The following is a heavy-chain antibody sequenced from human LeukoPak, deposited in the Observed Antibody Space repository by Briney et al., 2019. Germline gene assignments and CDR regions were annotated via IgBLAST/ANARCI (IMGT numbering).Heavy chain of an antibody. CDR2: IHYSGTT. J-gene: IGHJ4*02. Sequence: SETLSLTCAVSGGSISSSNWWSWIRQPPGKGLEWIGYIHYSGTTKYNPSLKSRVTISVDTSKNQFSLKMSSVTAADTAVYYCARGGASSIPFDYWGQGTLVTVSS. CDR1: GGSISSSNW. CDR3: ARGGASSIPFDY. V-gene: IGHV4-61*01. D-gene: IGHD2-2*01.